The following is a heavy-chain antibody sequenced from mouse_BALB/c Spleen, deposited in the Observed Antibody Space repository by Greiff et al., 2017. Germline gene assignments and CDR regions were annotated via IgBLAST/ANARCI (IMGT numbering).Heavy chain of an antibody. V-gene: IGHV1-14*01. Sequence: EVQRVESGPELVKPGASVKMSCKASGYTFTSYVMHWVKQKPGQGLEWIGYINPYNDGTKYNEKFKGKATLTSDKSSSTAYMELSSLTSEDSAVYYCARRWENDYDVPFPYWGQGTLVTVSA. CDR2: INPYNDGT. J-gene: IGHJ3*01. CDR3: ARRWENDYDVPFPY. D-gene: IGHD2-4*01. CDR1: GYTFTSYV.